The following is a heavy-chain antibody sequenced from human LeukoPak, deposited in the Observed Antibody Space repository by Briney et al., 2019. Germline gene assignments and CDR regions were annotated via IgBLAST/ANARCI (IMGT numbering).Heavy chain of an antibody. V-gene: IGHV4-38-2*01. CDR1: GYSISSGYY. D-gene: IGHD1-1*01. CDR3: ARGLRQPRHYYYYMDV. J-gene: IGHJ6*03. CDR2: INHSGST. Sequence: SETLSLTCAVSGYSISSGYYWGWIRQPLGKGLEWIGEINHSGSTNYNPSLKSRVTISVDTSKNQFSLKLSSVTAADTAVYYCARGLRQPRHYYYYMDVWGKGTTVTVSS.